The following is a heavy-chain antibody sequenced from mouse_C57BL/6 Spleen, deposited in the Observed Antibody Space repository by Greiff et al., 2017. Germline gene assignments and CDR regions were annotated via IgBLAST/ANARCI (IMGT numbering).Heavy chain of an antibody. CDR3: ASQGKYGTFDY. J-gene: IGHJ2*01. CDR1: GFTFSSYG. D-gene: IGHD2-10*02. V-gene: IGHV5-6*01. Sequence: EVQGVESGGDLVKPGGSLKLSCAASGFTFSSYGMSWVRQTPDKRLEWVATISSGGSYTYYPDSVKGRFTISRDNAKNTLYLQMSSLKSEDTAMYYCASQGKYGTFDYWGQGTTLTVSS. CDR2: ISSGGSYT.